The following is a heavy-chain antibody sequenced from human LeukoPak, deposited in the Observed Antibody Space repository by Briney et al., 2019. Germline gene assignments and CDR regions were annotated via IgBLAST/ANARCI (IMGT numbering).Heavy chain of an antibody. J-gene: IGHJ4*02. D-gene: IGHD3-10*01. CDR1: GGSISSSNW. CDR2: IYHGGST. CDR3: AKGEDHGSGTVHFAS. V-gene: IGHV4-4*02. Sequence: SETLSLTCAVSGGSISSSNWWSWVGQPPGKGLEWIGEIYHGGSTNYNPSLKSRVAMSVDRSRNQFSLQLSSVTAADTAVYYCAKGEDHGSGTVHFASWGQGTLVTVSS.